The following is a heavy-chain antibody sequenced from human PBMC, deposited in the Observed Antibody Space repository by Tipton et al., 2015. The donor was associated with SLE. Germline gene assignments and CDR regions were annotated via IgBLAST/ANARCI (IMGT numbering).Heavy chain of an antibody. D-gene: IGHD6-6*01. CDR2: IYHSGST. Sequence: TLSLTCTVSGYSISSGYYWGWIRQPPGKGLEWIGSIYHSGSTYYNPSLKSRVTISVDTSKNQFSLKLSSVTAADTAVYYCARDPSQYSGSADAFDIWGQGTMVTVSS. CDR1: GYSISSGYY. V-gene: IGHV4-38-2*02. J-gene: IGHJ3*02. CDR3: ARDPSQYSGSADAFDI.